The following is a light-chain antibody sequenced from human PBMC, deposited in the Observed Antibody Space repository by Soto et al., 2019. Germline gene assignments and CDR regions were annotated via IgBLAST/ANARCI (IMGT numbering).Light chain of an antibody. CDR2: GAS. V-gene: IGKV3-20*01. J-gene: IGKJ4*01. CDR3: QQYGSSPLT. Sequence: IVLTQSPGTLSLSPGERATLSCRASQSVSRSYLAWYHQKPGQAPRLLIYGASTRATGIPDRFSGSGSGTDFTLTISRLEPEDFAVYFCQQYGSSPLTFGGGTKVEI. CDR1: QSVSRSY.